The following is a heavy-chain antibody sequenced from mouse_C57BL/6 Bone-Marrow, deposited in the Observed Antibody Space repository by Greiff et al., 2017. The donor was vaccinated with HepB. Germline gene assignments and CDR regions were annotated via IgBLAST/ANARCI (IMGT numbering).Heavy chain of an antibody. D-gene: IGHD1-1*01. CDR3: GSSNYYAMDY. Sequence: EVNVVESGGGLVQSGRSLRLSCATSGFTFSDFYMEWVRQAPGKGLEWIAASRNKANDYTTEYSASVKGRFIFSRDTSQSILYLQMNALRAEDTAIYYYGSSNYYAMDYWGQGTSVTVSS. J-gene: IGHJ4*01. CDR2: SRNKANDYTT. V-gene: IGHV7-1*01. CDR1: GFTFSDFY.